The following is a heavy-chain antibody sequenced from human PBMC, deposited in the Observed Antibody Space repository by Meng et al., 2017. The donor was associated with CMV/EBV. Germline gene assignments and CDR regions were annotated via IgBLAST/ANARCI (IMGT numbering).Heavy chain of an antibody. CDR1: GFTFSNAW. CDR2: IKSKTDGGTT. V-gene: IGHV3-15*01. J-gene: IGHJ4*02. D-gene: IGHD2-15*01. CDR3: TTDGGGSFPGYYFDY. Sequence: VVSLRLSCAASGFTFSNAWMSWVRQAPGKGLEWVGRIKSKTDGGTTDYAAPVKGRFTISRDDSKNTLYLQMNSLKTEDTAVYYCTTDGGGSFPGYYFDYWGQGTLVTVSS.